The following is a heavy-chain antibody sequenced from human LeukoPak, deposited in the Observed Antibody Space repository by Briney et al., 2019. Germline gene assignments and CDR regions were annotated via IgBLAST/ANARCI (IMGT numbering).Heavy chain of an antibody. J-gene: IGHJ3*02. Sequence: SETLSLTCTVSGGSISSYYRSWIRQPAGKGLEWIGRIYTSGSTNYNPSLKSRVTMSVHTSKNQFSLKLSSVTGADTAVDYSARDLGYEAFDIWGQGTMVTVSS. D-gene: IGHD6-13*01. V-gene: IGHV4-4*07. CDR1: GGSISSYY. CDR2: IYTSGST. CDR3: ARDLGYEAFDI.